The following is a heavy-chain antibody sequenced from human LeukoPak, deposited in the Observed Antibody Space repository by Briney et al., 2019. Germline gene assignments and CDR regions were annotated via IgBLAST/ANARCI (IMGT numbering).Heavy chain of an antibody. CDR2: ISAYNGNT. D-gene: IGHD3-22*01. Sequence: ASVKVSCKASGYTFTSYGISWVRQAPGQGLEWMGWISAYNGNTDYAQKLQGRVTMTTDTSTSTAYMELRSLRSDDTAVYYCARDLWYYDSSGYYYSHSEYFQHWGQGTLVTVSP. CDR1: GYTFTSYG. CDR3: ARDLWYYDSSGYYYSHSEYFQH. V-gene: IGHV1-18*01. J-gene: IGHJ1*01.